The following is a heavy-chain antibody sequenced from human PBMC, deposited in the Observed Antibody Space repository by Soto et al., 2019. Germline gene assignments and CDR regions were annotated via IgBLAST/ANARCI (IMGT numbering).Heavy chain of an antibody. CDR3: ARHSIAAAGYYYYGMDV. D-gene: IGHD6-13*01. Sequence: GDSLKISCRGYGNRFTSYWIIWVRPMPGKGLEWMGRIDPSDSYTNYSPSFQGHVTISADKSISTAYLQWSSLKASDTAMYYCARHSIAAAGYYYYGMDVWGQGTTVTVSS. V-gene: IGHV5-10-1*01. CDR2: IDPSDSYT. CDR1: GNRFTSYW. J-gene: IGHJ6*02.